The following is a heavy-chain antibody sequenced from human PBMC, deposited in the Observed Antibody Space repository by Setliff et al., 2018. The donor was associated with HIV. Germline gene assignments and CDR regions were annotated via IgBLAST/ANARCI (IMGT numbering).Heavy chain of an antibody. J-gene: IGHJ6*03. V-gene: IGHV1-69*13. D-gene: IGHD5-18*01. CDR1: GGTFSTYA. CDR2: IIPMFGTA. CDR3: AREDTAPPDYYYSYMDV. Sequence: SVKVSCKASGGTFSTYALSWVRQAPGQGLEWMGGIIPMFGTANYARKFLGTVTITADESMGTAYMEMTRLRSEDTAVYYCAREDTAPPDYYYSYMDVWGKGTTVTVSS.